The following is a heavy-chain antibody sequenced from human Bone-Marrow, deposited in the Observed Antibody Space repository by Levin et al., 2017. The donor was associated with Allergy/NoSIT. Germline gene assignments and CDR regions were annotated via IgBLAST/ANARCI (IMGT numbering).Heavy chain of an antibody. J-gene: IGHJ4*02. CDR2: IYYSGSA. Sequence: SCTVSGGSVNSGRYYWSWIRQSPGKGLEWIGNIYYSGSATYSPALKSRVTISLDTSKNQFSLKVNSVTAADTAMYYCASQRGGGWFFDYWGQGALVTVSS. CDR3: ASQRGGGWFFDY. D-gene: IGHD6-19*01. CDR1: GGSVNSGRYY. V-gene: IGHV4-61*01.